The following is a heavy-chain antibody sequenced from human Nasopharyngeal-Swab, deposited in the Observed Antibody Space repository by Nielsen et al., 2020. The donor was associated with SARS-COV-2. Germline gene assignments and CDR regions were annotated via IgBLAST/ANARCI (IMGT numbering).Heavy chain of an antibody. V-gene: IGHV4-39*01. CDR2: IYYSGST. CDR1: GASTSSEY. D-gene: IGHD6-13*01. J-gene: IGHJ4*02. CDR3: ARWGYSSTAEY. Sequence: VSGASTSSEYWGWSRQPPGKGLEWIGSIYYSGSTYYNPSLKSRVTISVDTSKNQFSLKMSSVTAADTAVYYCARWGYSSTAEYWGQGTLVTVSS.